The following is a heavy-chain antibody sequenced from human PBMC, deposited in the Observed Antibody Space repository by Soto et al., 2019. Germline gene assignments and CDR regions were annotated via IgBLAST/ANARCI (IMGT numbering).Heavy chain of an antibody. V-gene: IGHV4-61*01. CDR2: MYYTGVT. J-gene: IGHJ6*02. Sequence: QVQLQESGPGLLKASETLSLTCSVSGGSVRSGNHFWDWIRQPPGRGLEWFGYMYYTGVTNYNPALKSRVSMSVDTSKNQFSLKLTSLTAADTAVYYCARGGEPLGYYGLDVWGQGTTVTVSS. D-gene: IGHD3-10*01. CDR3: ARGGEPLGYYGLDV. CDR1: GGSVRSGNHF.